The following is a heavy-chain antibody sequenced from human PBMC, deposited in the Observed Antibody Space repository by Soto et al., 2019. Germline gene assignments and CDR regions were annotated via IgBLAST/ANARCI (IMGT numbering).Heavy chain of an antibody. Sequence: ASVKVSCKTSGYTFTGYYIHWVRQAPGQGLEWMGWINPNSGDAKYAQKFQGRVTMTRDPSTAYMQLSTLSSDDTAVYYCARSLSTIGARPDYWGQGALVTVSS. CDR1: GYTFTGYY. CDR2: INPNSGDA. D-gene: IGHD6-6*01. CDR3: ARSLSTIGARPDY. V-gene: IGHV1-2*02. J-gene: IGHJ4*02.